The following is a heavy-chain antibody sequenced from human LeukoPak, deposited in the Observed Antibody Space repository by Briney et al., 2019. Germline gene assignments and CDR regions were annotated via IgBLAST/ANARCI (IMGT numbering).Heavy chain of an antibody. CDR3: ASLHGSGKGADY. D-gene: IGHD3-10*01. Sequence: GGSLRLSCAASGFTVSSNYMSWVRQAPGKGLEWVSVIYSGGSAYYADSVKGRFTISRDNSKNTLYLQMNSLRAEDTAVYYCASLHGSGKGADYWGQGTLVTVSS. J-gene: IGHJ4*02. CDR2: IYSGGSA. V-gene: IGHV3-66*01. CDR1: GFTVSSNY.